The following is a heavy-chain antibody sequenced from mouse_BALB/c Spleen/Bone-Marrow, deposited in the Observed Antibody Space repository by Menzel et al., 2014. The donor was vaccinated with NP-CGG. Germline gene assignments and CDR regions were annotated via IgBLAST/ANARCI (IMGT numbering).Heavy chain of an antibody. CDR1: GFDFXRYW. CDR3: TRLTYYGLSDY. J-gene: IGHJ2*01. V-gene: IGHV4-1*02. CDR2: VNPESSTV. D-gene: IGHD1-2*01. Sequence: VQLQQSGGGLVQPGGSLKLSCTASGFDFXRYWMSWVRQAPGKGLQWIGEVNPESSTVNYTPSLKDKFIISRDNAKNALYLQVSKVRSEDTALYYCTRLTYYGLSDYWGQGTTLTVSS.